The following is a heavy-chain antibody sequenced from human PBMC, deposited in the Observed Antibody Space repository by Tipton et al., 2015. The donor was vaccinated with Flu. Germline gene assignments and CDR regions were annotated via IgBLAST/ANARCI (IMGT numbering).Heavy chain of an antibody. Sequence: TLSLTCAVFGGSFSGYYWSWIRQSPGKGLEWIGEINHSGSTNYNPSLKSRVTISADTSKNQFSLKLNSVTAADTAVYYCARDKSEVPGVLSNWGRGTLVTVSS. CDR3: ARDKSEVPGVLSN. V-gene: IGHV4-34*01. D-gene: IGHD2-8*01. CDR2: INHSGST. J-gene: IGHJ1*01. CDR1: GGSFSGYY.